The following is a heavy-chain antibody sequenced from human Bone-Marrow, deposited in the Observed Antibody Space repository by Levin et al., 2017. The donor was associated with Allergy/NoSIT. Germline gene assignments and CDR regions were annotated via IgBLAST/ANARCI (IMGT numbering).Heavy chain of an antibody. J-gene: IGHJ4*02. CDR2: ISYDGSNK. D-gene: IGHD3-10*01. V-gene: IGHV3-30-3*01. CDR1: GFTFSSYA. Sequence: GGSLRLSCAASGFTFSSYAMHWVRQAPGKGLEWVAVISYDGSNKYYADSVKGRFTISRDNSKNTLYLQMNSLRAEDTAVYYCARDPSGGPLWGQGTLVTVSS. CDR3: ARDPSGGPL.